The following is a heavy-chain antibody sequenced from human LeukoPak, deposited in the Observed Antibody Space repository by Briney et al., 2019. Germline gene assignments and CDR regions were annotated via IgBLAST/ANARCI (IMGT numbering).Heavy chain of an antibody. D-gene: IGHD2-21*01. CDR1: GLIVSTNY. Sequence: GGSPKLSCAVSGLIVSTNYMSWVRQAPGKGLEWVSVLYSGGTTYYADSVEGRFTISRDNSKNTVSLQMNSLRADDTAVYYCVRDHYSGAYDYWGQGTLVTVSS. CDR2: LYSGGTT. J-gene: IGHJ4*02. V-gene: IGHV3-53*01. CDR3: VRDHYSGAYDY.